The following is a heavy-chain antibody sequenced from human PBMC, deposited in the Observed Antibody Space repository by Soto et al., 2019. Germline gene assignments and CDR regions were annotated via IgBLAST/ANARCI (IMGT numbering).Heavy chain of an antibody. Sequence: VNGTATLTLSCTFSVVALSSSGVGVGWIRQPPGKALEWLALIFWDDDKRYSPSLKSRLTITKDTSKNQVVLTMTNMDPVDPATYYCAHTIDYDFWSRYYASTLLAPWGHGTLVTVSS. J-gene: IGHJ5*02. CDR3: AHTIDYDFWSRYYASTLLAP. V-gene: IGHV2-5*02. D-gene: IGHD3-3*01. CDR2: IFWDDDK. CDR1: VVALSSSGVG.